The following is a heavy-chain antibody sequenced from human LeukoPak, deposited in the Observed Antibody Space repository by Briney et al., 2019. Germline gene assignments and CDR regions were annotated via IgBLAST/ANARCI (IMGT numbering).Heavy chain of an antibody. Sequence: ASVKLSCKAAGYTFTGCYMHWVRQAPGPGLEWMGWINTNSGGTNYAQEVSGRVTMTRATSISTAYMELSRLRSDDAAVYYWARGAAEQWVVRARYYFDYCGQGTLVTVSS. J-gene: IGHJ4*02. CDR2: INTNSGGT. V-gene: IGHV1-2*02. CDR3: ARGAAEQWVVRARYYFDY. D-gene: IGHD6-19*01. CDR1: GYTFTGCY.